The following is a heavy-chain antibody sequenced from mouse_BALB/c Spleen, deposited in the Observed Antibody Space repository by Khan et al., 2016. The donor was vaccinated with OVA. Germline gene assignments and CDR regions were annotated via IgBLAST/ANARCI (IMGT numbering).Heavy chain of an antibody. Sequence: QVQLQQSGAELVRPGSSVKISCKASGYAFSSYWMNWVKQRPGQGLEWIGQIYPGNGDTNYNGKFKGKATLTSDKSSSTAHIQLSSLTSEYCAVYFCARYYGSSFAYWGQGTLVTVSA. V-gene: IGHV1-80*01. D-gene: IGHD1-1*01. CDR1: GYAFSSYW. CDR3: ARYYGSSFAY. CDR2: IYPGNGDT. J-gene: IGHJ3*01.